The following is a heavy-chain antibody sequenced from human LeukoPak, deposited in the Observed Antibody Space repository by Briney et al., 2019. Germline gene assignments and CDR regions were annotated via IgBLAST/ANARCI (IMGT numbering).Heavy chain of an antibody. CDR1: GFTFSSYS. CDR3: ATERVLVTANDAFDI. Sequence: GGSLRLSCAASGFTFSSYSMNWVRQAPGKGLDWVLYISSSGTTMYYTDSVKGRFTISRDNAKNSLYLQLNSLRAEDKAVYYCATERVLVTANDAFDIWGQGTMVTVSS. D-gene: IGHD2-21*02. CDR2: ISSSGTTM. J-gene: IGHJ3*02. V-gene: IGHV3-48*04.